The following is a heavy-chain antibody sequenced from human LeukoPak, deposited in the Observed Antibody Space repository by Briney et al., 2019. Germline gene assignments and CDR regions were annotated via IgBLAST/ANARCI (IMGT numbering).Heavy chain of an antibody. J-gene: IGHJ4*02. CDR1: GFPFSSYS. CDR3: VRVKGTYFDF. V-gene: IGHV3-48*01. CDR2: ISASGSNI. Sequence: GGSLRLSCAASGFPFSSYSMNWVRQAPGKGLEWVSYISASGSNIYYLDAVKGRFTVSRDNAMNSLFPQMNRPRAEDTAIYYCVRVKGTYFDFWGQGTLVTVSS. D-gene: IGHD1-1*01.